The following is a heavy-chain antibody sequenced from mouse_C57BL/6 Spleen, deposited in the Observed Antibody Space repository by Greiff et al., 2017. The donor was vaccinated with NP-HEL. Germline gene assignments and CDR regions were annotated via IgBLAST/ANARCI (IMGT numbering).Heavy chain of an antibody. Sequence: QVQLQQPGAELVRPGSSVKLSCKASGYTFTSYWMHWVKQRPIQGLEWIGNIDPSDSETHYNQKFKDKATLTVDKSSSTAYMQLSSLTSEDSAVYYCALITTVVARYFDYWGQGTTLTVSS. D-gene: IGHD1-1*01. CDR1: GYTFTSYW. V-gene: IGHV1-52*01. J-gene: IGHJ2*01. CDR3: ALITTVVARYFDY. CDR2: IDPSDSET.